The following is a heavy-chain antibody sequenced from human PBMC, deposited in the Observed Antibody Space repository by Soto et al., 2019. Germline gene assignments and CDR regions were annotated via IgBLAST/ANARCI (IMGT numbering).Heavy chain of an antibody. CDR1: GGSTSSYY. V-gene: IGHV4-59*01. CDR2: IYYSGST. Sequence: SETLSLTCTVSGGSTSSYYWSWIRQPPGKGLEWIGYIYYSGSTNYNPSLKSRVTISVDTSKNQFSLKLSSVTAADTAVYYCARYGHYYENFDYWGQGTLVTVSS. D-gene: IGHD3-22*01. J-gene: IGHJ4*02. CDR3: ARYGHYYENFDY.